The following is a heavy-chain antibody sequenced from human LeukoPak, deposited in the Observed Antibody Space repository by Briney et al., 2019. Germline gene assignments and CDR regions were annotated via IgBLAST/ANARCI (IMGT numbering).Heavy chain of an antibody. J-gene: IGHJ5*02. D-gene: IGHD6-13*01. V-gene: IGHV1-18*01. Sequence: ASVKVSCKASGYTFTSYGISWVRQAPGQGLEWMGRISAYNGNTDYAQKLQGRVTMTTETSMSTAYMELRSLRSDDTAVYYCARGHGSSSWYTWFDPWGQGTLVTVSS. CDR3: ARGHGSSSWYTWFDP. CDR2: ISAYNGNT. CDR1: GYTFTSYG.